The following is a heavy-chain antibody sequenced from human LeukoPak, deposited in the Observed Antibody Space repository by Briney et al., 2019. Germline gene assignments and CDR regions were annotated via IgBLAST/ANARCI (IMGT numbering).Heavy chain of an antibody. CDR1: GFNFRDYA. D-gene: IGHD6-19*01. V-gene: IGHV3-23*01. CDR3: VRDHSTGGSGWYWDY. Sequence: PGGSLRLSCAASGFNFRDYAMGWVRQAPGNGLEWVSVISTSGTTAFYQGSVRGRFSISRDTSTNTLSLRMNSLRADDTAVYYCVRDHSTGGSGWYWDYWGQGTLVTVSS. J-gene: IGHJ4*02. CDR2: ISTSGTTA.